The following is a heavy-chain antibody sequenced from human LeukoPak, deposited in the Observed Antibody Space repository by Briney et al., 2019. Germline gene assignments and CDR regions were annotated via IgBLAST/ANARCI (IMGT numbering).Heavy chain of an antibody. D-gene: IGHD3-22*01. CDR2: ISSSGSYI. CDR3: ARGLYPDYYVSSGSSPPEH. Sequence: GGSLRLSCAASGFTFSSYSMNWVRQAPGKGLGWVSSISSSGSYIYYADSMQGRFTISRDNSKNSLFLQMNSLRAEDTAVYYCARGLYPDYYVSSGSSPPEHWGQGTLVTVSS. CDR1: GFTFSSYS. J-gene: IGHJ1*01. V-gene: IGHV3-21*01.